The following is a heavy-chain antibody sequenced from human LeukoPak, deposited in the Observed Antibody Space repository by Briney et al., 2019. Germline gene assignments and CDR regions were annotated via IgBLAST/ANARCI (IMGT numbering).Heavy chain of an antibody. CDR3: ARDAVPSGRSWFDP. D-gene: IGHD1-26*01. J-gene: IGHJ5*02. CDR2: LKGNGGGR. Sequence: GSLRLSCAVSGLTFEDYGMNWVRQVPGKGPEWVCGLKGNGGGRRYADSVKGRFSISRDNARNSLYLQMDSLTVDDTAFYYCARDAVPSGRSWFDPWGQGTLVTVSS. V-gene: IGHV3-20*04. CDR1: GLTFEDYG.